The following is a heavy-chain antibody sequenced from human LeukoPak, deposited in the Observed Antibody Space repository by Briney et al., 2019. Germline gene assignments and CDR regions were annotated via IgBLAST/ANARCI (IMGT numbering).Heavy chain of an antibody. CDR2: IYNNVNT. Sequence: SETLSLTCTVSGGSISGDYWTWIRQPPRKRVEWIGYIYNNVNTAYNPSLKSRVTISVDRSKNQFSLRLTSVTAADTAVYYCVRDWWLGSLSLQGYFYGLDVWGQGTTVTVSS. CDR3: VRDWWLGSLSLQGYFYGLDV. D-gene: IGHD2-15*01. V-gene: IGHV4-59*01. J-gene: IGHJ6*02. CDR1: GGSISGDY.